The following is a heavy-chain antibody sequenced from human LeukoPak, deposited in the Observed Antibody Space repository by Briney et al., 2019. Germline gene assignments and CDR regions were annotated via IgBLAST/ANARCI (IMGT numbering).Heavy chain of an antibody. CDR3: ARAVGGYLYYFDY. V-gene: IGHV4-30-2*01. J-gene: IGHJ4*02. CDR2: IYHSGST. D-gene: IGHD5-18*01. CDR1: GGSISSGGYS. Sequence: SETLSLTCAVSGGSISSGGYSWSWIRQPPGRGLEWIGYIYHSGSTYYNPSLKSRVTISVDRSKNQFSLKLSSVTAADTAVYYCARAVGGYLYYFDYWGQGTLVTVSS.